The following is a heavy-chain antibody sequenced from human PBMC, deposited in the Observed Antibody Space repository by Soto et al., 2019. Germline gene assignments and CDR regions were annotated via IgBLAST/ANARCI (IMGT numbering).Heavy chain of an antibody. J-gene: IGHJ5*02. D-gene: IGHD2-2*02. CDR3: ARILPYCSSTNCYTFGWFDP. CDR1: GFSLSNARMG. CDR2: IFSSDAK. V-gene: IGHV2-26*01. Sequence: SGPTLVNPTETLTLTCTVSGFSLSNARMGVSWIRQPPGKALEWLAHIFSSDAKSYSTSLKSRLTISKDTSKSQVVLTMTNMDPVDTATYYCARILPYCSSTNCYTFGWFDPWGQGTLVTVSS.